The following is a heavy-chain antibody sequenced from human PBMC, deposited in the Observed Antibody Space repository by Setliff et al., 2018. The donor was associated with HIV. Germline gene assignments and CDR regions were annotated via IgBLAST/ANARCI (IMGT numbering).Heavy chain of an antibody. Sequence: GGSLRLSCAASGFTFSGSAMHWVRQDSGKGLEWVGRIRSKGYGSATAYAASVKGRFTISRDDSKNTAYLQMDSLRAEDTAVYYCARDSSSWYEFYFDCWGQGTLVTVSS. CDR1: GFTFSGSA. CDR2: IRSKGYGSAT. CDR3: ARDSSSWYEFYFDC. D-gene: IGHD6-13*01. J-gene: IGHJ4*02. V-gene: IGHV3-73*01.